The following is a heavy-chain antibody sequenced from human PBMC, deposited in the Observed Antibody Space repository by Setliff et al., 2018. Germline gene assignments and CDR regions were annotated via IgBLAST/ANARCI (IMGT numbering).Heavy chain of an antibody. CDR2: MNPNSGNT. CDR3: ARAGRAVVNAFDI. J-gene: IGHJ3*02. Sequence: ASVKVSCKASGYTFTSYDINWVRQATGQGLEWMGWMNPNSGNTGYAQKFQGRVTMTRNTSISTAYMELSSLRSEDTAVYYRARAGRAVVNAFDIWGQGTMVTVSS. CDR1: GYTFTSYD. V-gene: IGHV1-8*01. D-gene: IGHD2-15*01.